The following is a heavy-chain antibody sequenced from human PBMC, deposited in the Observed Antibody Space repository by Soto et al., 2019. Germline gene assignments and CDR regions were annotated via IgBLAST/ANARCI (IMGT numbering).Heavy chain of an antibody. CDR2: IKPDGSAT. J-gene: IGHJ4*02. Sequence: GSLRLSCAVSGFTFGSYWMNWVRLIPGKGLEWVAYIKPDGSATYYVDSVKGRFTISRDNAKNSLYLQMNSLRVEDTSVYYCARAGYCGPGCYYYFDYWGQGTLVTVSS. V-gene: IGHV3-7*01. D-gene: IGHD2-21*02. CDR3: ARAGYCGPGCYYYFDY. CDR1: GFTFGSYW.